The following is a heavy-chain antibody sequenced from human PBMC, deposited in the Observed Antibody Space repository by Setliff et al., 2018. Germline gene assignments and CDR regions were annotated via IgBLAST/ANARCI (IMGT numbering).Heavy chain of an antibody. V-gene: IGHV4-59*01. CDR2: IYYSGST. D-gene: IGHD5-18*01. J-gene: IGHJ6*02. CDR3: AREHGYSYGQTYYYYGMDV. CDR1: GGSISSYY. Sequence: PSETLSLTCTVSGGSISSYYWSWIRQPPGKRLEWIGYIYYSGSTNYNPSLENRVTISVDTSKNQFSLKLSSVTAADTAVYYCAREHGYSYGQTYYYYGMDVWGQGTTVTVSS.